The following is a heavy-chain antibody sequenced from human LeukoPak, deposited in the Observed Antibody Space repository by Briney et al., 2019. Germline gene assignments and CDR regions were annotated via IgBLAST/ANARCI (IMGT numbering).Heavy chain of an antibody. D-gene: IGHD3-22*01. CDR3: ASPYYYDSSGYRVDY. CDR1: GFTLSRYW. CDR2: INGDGSST. Sequence: GGSLRLSCAASGFTLSRYWVHWVRQAPGKGLVWVSRINGDGSSTSYADSVKGRFTISRDNAKNTLYLQMNSLRAEDTAVYYCASPYYYDSSGYRVDYWGREPWSPSPQ. J-gene: IGHJ4*02. V-gene: IGHV3-74*01.